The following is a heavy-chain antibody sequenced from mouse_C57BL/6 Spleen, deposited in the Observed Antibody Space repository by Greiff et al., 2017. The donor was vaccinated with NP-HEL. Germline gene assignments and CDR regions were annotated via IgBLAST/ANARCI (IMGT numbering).Heavy chain of an antibody. V-gene: IGHV5-12*01. CDR1: GFTFSDYY. Sequence: EVMLVESGGGLVQPGGSLKLSCAASGFTFSDYYMYWVRQTPEKRLEWVAYISTGGGSTYYPDTVKGRFTISRDNAKNTLYLQMSRLKSEDTAMYYCAGYDYDGDGYFDVWGTGTTVTVSA. CDR3: AGYDYDGDGYFDV. J-gene: IGHJ1*03. CDR2: ISTGGGST. D-gene: IGHD2-4*01.